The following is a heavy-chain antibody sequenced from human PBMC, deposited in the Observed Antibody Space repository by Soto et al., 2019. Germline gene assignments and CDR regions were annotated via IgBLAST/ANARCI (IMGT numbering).Heavy chain of an antibody. CDR2: IYYSGST. V-gene: IGHV4-39*01. J-gene: IGHJ5*02. CDR1: GGSISSSSYY. CDR3: ARQVRDSSGYSGPAKYP. Sequence: ASETXSLTCTVSGGSISSSSYYWGWIRQPPGKGLEWIGSIYYSGSTYYNPSLKSRVTISVDTSKNQFSLKLSSVTAADTAVYYFARQVRDSSGYSGPAKYPWGQGTLVTVSS. D-gene: IGHD3-22*01.